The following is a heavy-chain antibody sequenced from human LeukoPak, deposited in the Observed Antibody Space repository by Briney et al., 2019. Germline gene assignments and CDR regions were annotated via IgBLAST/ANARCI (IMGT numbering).Heavy chain of an antibody. CDR3: ARATGGYSYGTYYFDY. CDR1: GGTFSSYA. V-gene: IGHV1-69*05. Sequence: SVKVSCKASGGTFSSYAISWVRQAPGQGLEWMGGIIPIFGTANYAQKFQGRVTITTDESTSTAYMELSSLRSEDTAVYYCARATGGYSYGTYYFDYRGQGTLVTVSS. J-gene: IGHJ4*02. D-gene: IGHD5-18*01. CDR2: IIPIFGTA.